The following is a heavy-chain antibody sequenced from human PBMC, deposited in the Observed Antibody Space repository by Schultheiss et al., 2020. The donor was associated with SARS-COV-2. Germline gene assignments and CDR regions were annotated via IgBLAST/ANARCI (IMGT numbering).Heavy chain of an antibody. J-gene: IGHJ5*02. Sequence: GESLKISCAASGFTFSNAWMNWVRQAPGKGLEWVSSISASGGTISYGDFVKGRFTISRDNSKNTLYLQMNSLRAEDTAVYYCAKARDSSGYWEGFDPWGQGTLVTVSS. CDR1: GFTFSNAW. CDR3: AKARDSSGYWEGFDP. V-gene: IGHV3-23*01. CDR2: ISASGGTI. D-gene: IGHD3-22*01.